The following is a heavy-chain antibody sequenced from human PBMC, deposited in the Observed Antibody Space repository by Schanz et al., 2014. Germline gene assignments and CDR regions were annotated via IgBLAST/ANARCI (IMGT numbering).Heavy chain of an antibody. CDR1: GFTFSSYA. CDR2: ISGGGGTR. CDR3: AKDSCSSTACYGYGMAV. J-gene: IGHJ6*02. Sequence: EVQLLESGGGLVQPGGSLRLSCAASGFTFSSYAMSWVRQAPGKGLEWVSGISGGGGTRNYADSVKGRFTVFRDNSKRTLYLEINDPRAEDTAVYYCAKDSCSSTACYGYGMAVWGQGSTVAVSS. V-gene: IGHV3-23*01. D-gene: IGHD2-2*01.